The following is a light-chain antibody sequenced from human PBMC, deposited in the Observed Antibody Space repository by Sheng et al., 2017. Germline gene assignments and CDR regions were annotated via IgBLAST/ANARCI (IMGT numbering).Light chain of an antibody. CDR1: SSDVGTYRY. Sequence: QSALTQPRSVSGSPGQSVTISCAGSSSDVGTYRYVSWYQQHPGTTPKLILYDVTKRPSGIPHRFSGSKSGNTASLTISGLQAEDESDYYCCSYAASLYVFGTGTKVTVL. J-gene: IGLJ1*01. CDR3: CSYAASLYV. V-gene: IGLV2-11*01. CDR2: DVT.